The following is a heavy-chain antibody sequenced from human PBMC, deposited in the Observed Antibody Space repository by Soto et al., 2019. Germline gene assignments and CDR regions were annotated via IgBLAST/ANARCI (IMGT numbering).Heavy chain of an antibody. V-gene: IGHV1-8*01. D-gene: IGHD1-26*01. CDR3: ARVGRKVAAFDI. Sequence: ASVTVSCKASGYTFTRYDINWVRQATGQGLEWMGWMNPNSGNTGYAQKFQGRVTMTRNTSISTAYMELSSLRSEDTAVYYCARVGRKVAAFDIWGQGTTVTVSS. J-gene: IGHJ3*02. CDR2: MNPNSGNT. CDR1: GYTFTRYD.